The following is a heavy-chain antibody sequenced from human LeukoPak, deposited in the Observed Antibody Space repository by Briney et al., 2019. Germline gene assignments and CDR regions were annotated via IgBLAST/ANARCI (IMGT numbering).Heavy chain of an antibody. CDR2: IYYSGST. CDR3: ARGRYDSSGYYYYFDY. D-gene: IGHD3-22*01. V-gene: IGHV4-39*01. Sequence: PSETLSLTCTVSGGSISSSSYYWGWIRQPPGKGLEWIGSIYYSGSTYYNPSLKSRVTISVDTSKNQFSLKLSSVTAADTAVYYCARGRYDSSGYYYYFDYWGQGTLVTVSS. J-gene: IGHJ4*02. CDR1: GGSISSSSYY.